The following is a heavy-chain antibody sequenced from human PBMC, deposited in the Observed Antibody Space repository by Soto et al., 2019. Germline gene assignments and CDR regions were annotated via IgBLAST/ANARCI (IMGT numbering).Heavy chain of an antibody. CDR1: GGTFSSYT. CDR3: ARDRMIVPSSGMDV. Sequence: SVKVSCKASGGTFSSYTISWVRQAPGQGLEWMGRIIPILGIANYAQKFQGRVTITADKSTSTAYRELSSLRSEDTAVYYCARDRMIVPSSGMDVWGQGTTVTVSS. J-gene: IGHJ6*02. CDR2: IIPILGIA. D-gene: IGHD3-22*01. V-gene: IGHV1-69*04.